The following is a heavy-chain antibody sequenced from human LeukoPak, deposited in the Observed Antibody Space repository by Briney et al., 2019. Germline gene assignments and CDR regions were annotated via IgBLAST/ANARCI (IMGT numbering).Heavy chain of an antibody. J-gene: IGHJ4*02. CDR2: IYYSGST. CDR3: ARRDGLERSVFDY. D-gene: IGHD1-1*01. V-gene: IGHV4-39*01. CDR1: GGSISSSSYY. Sequence: SETLSLTCTVSGGSISSSSYYWGWIRQPPGKGLEWIGSIYYSGSTYYNPSLKSRVTISVDTSKNQFSLKLSSVTAADTAVYYCARRDGLERSVFDYWGQGTLVTVSS.